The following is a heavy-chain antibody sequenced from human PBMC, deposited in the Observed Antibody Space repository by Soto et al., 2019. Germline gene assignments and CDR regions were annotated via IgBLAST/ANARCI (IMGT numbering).Heavy chain of an antibody. J-gene: IGHJ4*02. Sequence: SETLSLTSPVSGFSISSGGYCWSWIRQHPGKGLEWIGCISNSGSTYYNSSLKSRVTISVDTSENQFSLKLTSVTDADTAVYYCARGVLLWGQGTLVTVSS. V-gene: IGHV4-31*03. CDR1: GFSISSGGYC. CDR3: ARGVLL. CDR2: ISNSGST.